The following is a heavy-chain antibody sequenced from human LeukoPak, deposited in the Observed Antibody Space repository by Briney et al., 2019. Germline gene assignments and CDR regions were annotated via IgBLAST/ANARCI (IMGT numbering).Heavy chain of an antibody. J-gene: IGHJ4*02. CDR3: ARDKSLRSNWFGNDY. CDR2: ISSSGT. D-gene: IGHD6-13*01. V-gene: IGHV4-59*01. Sequence: PSETLSLTCTVSGGSISNYLWSWIRQSPGQGPEWIGYISSSGTNYNPSLGSRVTISVDTSKNQFSLKLSSVTAADTAVYYCARDKSLRSNWFGNDYWGQGTLVTVSS. CDR1: GGSISNYL.